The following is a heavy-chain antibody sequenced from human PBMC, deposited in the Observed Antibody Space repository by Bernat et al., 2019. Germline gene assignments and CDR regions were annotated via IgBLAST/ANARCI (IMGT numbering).Heavy chain of an antibody. CDR2: IKSKTAGGTT. CDR1: GFTFSNAW. CDR3: TAGVEFDP. Sequence: EVQLVESGGGLVKPVGSLRVSFAASGFTFSNAWMNWVRQTPGKGLEWVGRIKSKTAGGTTDYAAPVKGRFTISRDDSKNTVHLQMNSLKTEDTAVYYCTAGVEFDPRGQGTLVTVSS. D-gene: IGHD3-10*01. J-gene: IGHJ5*02. V-gene: IGHV3-15*01.